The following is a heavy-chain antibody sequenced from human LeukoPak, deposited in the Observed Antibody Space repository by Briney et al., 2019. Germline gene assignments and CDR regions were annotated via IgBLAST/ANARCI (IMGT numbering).Heavy chain of an antibody. CDR1: GGSIRSSYYY. V-gene: IGHV4-39*07. CDR2: IYDSGST. D-gene: IGHD3-16*01. CDR3: ARGGTENFDY. J-gene: IGHJ4*02. Sequence: SETLSLTCTVSGGSIRSSYYYWGWIRQPPGKGLEWIGSIYDSGSTNYNPSLKSRVTISVDTSKNQFSLKLSSVTAADTAVYYCARGGTENFDYWGQGTLVTVSS.